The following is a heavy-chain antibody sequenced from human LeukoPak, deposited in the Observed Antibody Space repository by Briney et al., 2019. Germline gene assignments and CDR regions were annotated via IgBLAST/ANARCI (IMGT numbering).Heavy chain of an antibody. CDR2: INHSGST. V-gene: IGHV4-34*01. D-gene: IGHD3-10*01. CDR1: GGSFSGYY. Sequence: SETLSLTCTVSGGSFSGYYWSGIRQPPGKGLEWIGEINHSGSTNYNPSLKSRVTISVDTSKNQFSLKLSSVTAAETAVYYCAGVLGSPPGYYFDYWGQGTLVTVSS. CDR3: AGVLGSPPGYYFDY. J-gene: IGHJ4*02.